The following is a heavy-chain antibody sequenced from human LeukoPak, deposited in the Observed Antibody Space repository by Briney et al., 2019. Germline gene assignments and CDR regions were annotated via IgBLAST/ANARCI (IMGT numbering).Heavy chain of an antibody. CDR2: IYYSGST. CDR1: GGSISYYY. Sequence: SETLSLTCTVSGGSISYYYWSWIRQPPGKGLEWIGYIYYSGSTYYNPSLKSRVTISVDTSKNQFSLKLSSVTAADTAVYYCASAVTPYYFDYWGQGTLVTVSS. V-gene: IGHV4-59*06. J-gene: IGHJ4*02. D-gene: IGHD4-11*01. CDR3: ASAVTPYYFDY.